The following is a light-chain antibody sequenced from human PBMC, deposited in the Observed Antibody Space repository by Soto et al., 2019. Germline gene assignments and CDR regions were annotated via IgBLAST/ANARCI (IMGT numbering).Light chain of an antibody. CDR3: QQYGTSLT. CDR2: GAS. CDR1: QSVSTN. V-gene: IGKV3-20*01. Sequence: EIVLTQSPGSLSLSPGEGATLSCRASQSVSTNVAWYQQRPGQPPKLLIFGASSRATGIPARFSGSGSGTDFTLIISRLEPEDSAVYYCQQYGTSLTFGGGTKVEIK. J-gene: IGKJ4*01.